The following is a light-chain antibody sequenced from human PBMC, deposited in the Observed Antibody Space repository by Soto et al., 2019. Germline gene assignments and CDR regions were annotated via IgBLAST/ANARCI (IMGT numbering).Light chain of an antibody. CDR2: SNY. Sequence: QSVLTQPPPASGTPGQRVTISCSGSSSNIGSNDVYWYQQLPGSAPKVVIFSNYRRPPGVPDRFSGSKSGTSASLTISGLQSEDESDFYCASRDYSLNGHVFGGGTKLTVL. CDR1: SSNIGSND. CDR3: ASRDYSLNGHV. J-gene: IGLJ3*02. V-gene: IGLV1-44*01.